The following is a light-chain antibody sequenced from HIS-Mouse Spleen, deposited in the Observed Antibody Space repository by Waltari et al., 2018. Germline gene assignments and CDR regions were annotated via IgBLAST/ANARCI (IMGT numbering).Light chain of an antibody. CDR1: SSYVGGYNY. J-gene: IGLJ1*01. Sequence: QSALTQPASVSGSPGQSITIPCTGTSSYVGGYNYVSWYQQHPGKATKLMIYEVSNRPSGVSNRFSGSKSGNTASLTISGLQAEDEADYYCSSYTSSSTPYVFGTGTKVTVL. CDR2: EVS. V-gene: IGLV2-14*01. CDR3: SSYTSSSTPYV.